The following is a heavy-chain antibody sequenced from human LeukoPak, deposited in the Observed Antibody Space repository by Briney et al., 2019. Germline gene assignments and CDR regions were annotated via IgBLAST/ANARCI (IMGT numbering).Heavy chain of an antibody. Sequence: GASVKVSCKASGYTFTSYDINWVRQATGQGLEWMGWMNPNSGNTGYAQKFQGRVTITRNTSISTAYMELSSLRSEDTAVYYCARVTVAGTGYYYYMDVWGKGTTVTVSS. D-gene: IGHD6-19*01. J-gene: IGHJ6*03. V-gene: IGHV1-8*03. CDR1: GYTFTSYD. CDR2: MNPNSGNT. CDR3: ARVTVAGTGYYYYMDV.